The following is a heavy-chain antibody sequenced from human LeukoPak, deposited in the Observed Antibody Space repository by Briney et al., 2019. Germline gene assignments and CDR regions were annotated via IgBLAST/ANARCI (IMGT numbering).Heavy chain of an antibody. J-gene: IGHJ6*03. CDR1: GGSISSYY. V-gene: IGHV4-4*09. Sequence: ASETLSLTCTVSGGSISSYYWSWIRQPPGKGLEWIGYIYTGGSTNYNPSLKSRVTISVDTSKNQFSLKLSSVTAADTAVYYCARERGEGRTGDHYYYYMDVWGKGTTVTVSS. CDR3: ARERGEGRTGDHYYYYMDV. D-gene: IGHD7-27*01. CDR2: IYTGGST.